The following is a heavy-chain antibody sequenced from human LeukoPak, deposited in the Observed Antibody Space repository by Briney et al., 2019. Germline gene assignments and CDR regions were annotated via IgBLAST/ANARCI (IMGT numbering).Heavy chain of an antibody. CDR1: GGTLSSYT. J-gene: IGHJ4*02. D-gene: IGHD4-23*01. Sequence: SVKVSCKASGGTLSSYTISWVRQAPGQGLEWMGRIIPILGIANYAQKVQGRVTITADKSTSTAYMELSSLRSEDTAVYYCAASEMTTVVPRGFDYWGQGTLVTVSS. CDR2: IIPILGIA. CDR3: AASEMTTVVPRGFDY. V-gene: IGHV1-69*02.